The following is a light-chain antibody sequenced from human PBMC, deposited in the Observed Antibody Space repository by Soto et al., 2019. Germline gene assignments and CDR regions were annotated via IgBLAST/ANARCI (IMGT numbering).Light chain of an antibody. Sequence: EIVMTQSPATLSVSPGERATLSCRASQSVSSNLSWYQQKPCQAPRLLIYGASTRATGIPARFSGSWSGTEFTLTLSSLQSEDFAVYYCPQYNNWQTFGQGTKVEIK. CDR1: QSVSSN. CDR2: GAS. J-gene: IGKJ1*01. V-gene: IGKV3-15*01. CDR3: PQYNNWQT.